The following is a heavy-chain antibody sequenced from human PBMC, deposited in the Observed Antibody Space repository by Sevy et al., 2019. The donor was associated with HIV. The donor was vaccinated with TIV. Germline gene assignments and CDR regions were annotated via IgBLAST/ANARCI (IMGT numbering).Heavy chain of an antibody. CDR3: ARLNGHYYDSSGYCMDV. V-gene: IGHV3-72*01. D-gene: IGHD3-22*01. Sequence: GGSLRLSCAASGFTFSDHYMDWVRQAPGKGLEWVGRTRNKANSYTTEYAASVKGRFTISRDDSKNSLYLQMNSLKTEDTAVYYCARLNGHYYDSSGYCMDVWGQGTTVTVSS. CDR1: GFTFSDHY. J-gene: IGHJ6*02. CDR2: TRNKANSYTT.